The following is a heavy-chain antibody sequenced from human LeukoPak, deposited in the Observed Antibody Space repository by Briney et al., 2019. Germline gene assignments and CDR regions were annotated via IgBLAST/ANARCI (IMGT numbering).Heavy chain of an antibody. J-gene: IGHJ4*02. CDR3: TRDLVGATSDF. CDR1: GFTFSDYY. V-gene: IGHV3-11*04. Sequence: PGGSLRLSCAASGFTFSDYYMSWIRQAPGKGLEWVSYISSSGSTIYYADSVKGRFTISRDNAKNTVCLQMNSLRAEDTAVYYCTRDLVGATSDFWGQGTLVTVSS. CDR2: ISSSGSTI. D-gene: IGHD1-26*01.